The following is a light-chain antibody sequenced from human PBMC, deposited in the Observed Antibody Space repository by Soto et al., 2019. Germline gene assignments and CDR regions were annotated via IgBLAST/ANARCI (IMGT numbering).Light chain of an antibody. J-gene: IGKJ1*01. V-gene: IGKV1-5*03. CDR2: KAS. CDR3: QQYDSFPRT. CDR1: QSISSW. Sequence: DIQMTQSPSTLSASVGDRVTITCRASQSISSWLAWYQQKPGKAPKLLIYKASSLESGVPSRFSGSGSGTDLTINIRSLQTVDVAICRCQQYDSFPRTFGQGTKVEIK.